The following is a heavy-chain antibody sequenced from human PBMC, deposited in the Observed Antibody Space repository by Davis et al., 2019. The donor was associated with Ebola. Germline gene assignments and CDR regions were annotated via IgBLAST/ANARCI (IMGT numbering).Heavy chain of an antibody. D-gene: IGHD3-10*01. CDR1: GYTFTSYG. V-gene: IGHV1-18*01. CDR2: ISAYNGNT. J-gene: IGHJ4*02. Sequence: ASVKVSCKASGYTFTSYGISWVRQAPGQGLEWMGWISAYNGNTNYAQKLQGRVTMTTDTSTSTAYMELRSLRSEDTAVYYCARVYYGSGSYYQIDYWGQGTLVTVSS. CDR3: ARVYYGSGSYYQIDY.